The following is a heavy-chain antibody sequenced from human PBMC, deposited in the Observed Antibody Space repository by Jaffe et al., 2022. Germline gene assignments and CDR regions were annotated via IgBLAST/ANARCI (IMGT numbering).Heavy chain of an antibody. J-gene: IGHJ4*02. Sequence: QVQLQESGPGLVKPSQTLSLTCTVSGGSISSGSYYWTWIRQPAGKGLEWIGRIYTSGSTNYNPSLKSRVTISVDTSKNQFSLKLSSVTAADTAVYYCAREQYNSGWYGEPDSYYFDCWGQGTLVTVSS. CDR3: AREQYNSGWYGEPDSYYFDC. CDR1: GGSISSGSYY. CDR2: IYTSGST. D-gene: IGHD6-19*01. V-gene: IGHV4-61*02.